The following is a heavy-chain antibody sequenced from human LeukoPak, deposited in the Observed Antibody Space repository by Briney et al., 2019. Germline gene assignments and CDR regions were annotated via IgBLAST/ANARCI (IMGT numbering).Heavy chain of an antibody. V-gene: IGHV3-30*04. D-gene: IGHD6-13*01. CDR2: ISYDGSNK. J-gene: IGHJ4*02. CDR1: GFTFSSYA. CDR3: ARDQFHREGIPYYFDY. Sequence: PGRSLRLSCAASGFTFSSYAMHWVRQAPGKGLEWVAVISYDGSNKYYADSVKGRFTISRDNSKNTLYLQMNSLRAEDTAVYYCARDQFHREGIPYYFDYWGQGNLVTVSS.